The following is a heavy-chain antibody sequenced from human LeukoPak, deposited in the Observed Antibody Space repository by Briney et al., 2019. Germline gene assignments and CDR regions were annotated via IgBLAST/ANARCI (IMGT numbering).Heavy chain of an antibody. CDR1: GGSISSSSYY. J-gene: IGHJ4*02. V-gene: IGHV4-39*01. CDR2: IYYSGST. D-gene: IGHD6-13*01. Sequence: SETLSLTCTVSGGSISSSSYYWGWIRQPPGKGLEWIGSIYYSGSTYYNPSLKSRVTISVDTSKNQFSLKLSSVTAADTAVYYCARHGGDPSSSWYAAWDFDYWGQGTLVTVSS. CDR3: ARHGGDPSSSWYAAWDFDY.